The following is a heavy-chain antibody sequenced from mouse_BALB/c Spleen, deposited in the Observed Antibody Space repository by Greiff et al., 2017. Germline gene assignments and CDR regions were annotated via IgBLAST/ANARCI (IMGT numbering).Heavy chain of an antibody. J-gene: IGHJ4*01. CDR2: ISYDGSN. Sequence: EVKLMESGPGLVKPSQSLSLTCSVTGYSITSGYYWNWIRQFPGNKLEWMGYISYDGSNNYNPSLKNRISITRDTSKNQFFLKLNSVTTEDTATYYCARLVRDYAMDYWGQGTSVTVSS. CDR1: GYSITSGYY. D-gene: IGHD2-2*01. CDR3: ARLVRDYAMDY. V-gene: IGHV3-6*02.